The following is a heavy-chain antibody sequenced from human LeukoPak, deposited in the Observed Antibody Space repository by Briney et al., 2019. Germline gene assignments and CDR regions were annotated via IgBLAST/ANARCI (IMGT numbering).Heavy chain of an antibody. CDR1: GYTFTSYG. J-gene: IGHJ3*02. CDR2: ISAYNGNT. Sequence: ASVKVSCKASGYTFTSYGISWVRQAPGQGLEWMGWISAYNGNTNYAQKLQGRVTMTTDTSTSTACMELRSLRSDDTAVYYCASVGYCSSTSCYKGASDIWGQGTMVTVSS. V-gene: IGHV1-18*01. CDR3: ASVGYCSSTSCYKGASDI. D-gene: IGHD2-2*02.